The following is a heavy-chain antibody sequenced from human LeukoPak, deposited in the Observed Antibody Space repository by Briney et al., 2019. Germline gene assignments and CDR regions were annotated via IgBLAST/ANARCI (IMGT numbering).Heavy chain of an antibody. V-gene: IGHV4-59*01. CDR3: AGDYYDSSGFYRN. Sequence: PSEILSLTCAVSGGSISSYYWSWIRQPPGKGLEWIGYIYYSGSTNYNPSLKSRVTISVDTSKNQFSLKLSSVTAADTAVYYCAGDYYDSSGFYRNWGQGTLVTVSS. D-gene: IGHD3-22*01. J-gene: IGHJ4*02. CDR2: IYYSGST. CDR1: GGSISSYY.